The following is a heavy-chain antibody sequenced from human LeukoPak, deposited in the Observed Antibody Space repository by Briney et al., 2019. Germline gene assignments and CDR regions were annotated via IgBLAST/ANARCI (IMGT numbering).Heavy chain of an antibody. Sequence: PSETLSLTCTVSGGSISSGSYYWSWIRQPAGKGLEWIGRIYTSGSTNYNPSLKSRVTISVDTSKNQFSLKLSSVTAADTAVYYCAREDPYDSIPFDYWGQGTLVTVPS. CDR3: AREDPYDSIPFDY. J-gene: IGHJ4*02. V-gene: IGHV4-61*02. CDR1: GGSISSGSYY. CDR2: IYTSGST. D-gene: IGHD5-12*01.